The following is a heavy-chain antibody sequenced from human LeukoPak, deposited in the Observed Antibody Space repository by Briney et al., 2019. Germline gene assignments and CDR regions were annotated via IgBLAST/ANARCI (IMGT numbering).Heavy chain of an antibody. CDR2: IYYRGRT. V-gene: IGHV4-39*01. CDR1: GGSISSSPYY. D-gene: IGHD2-2*01. J-gene: IGHJ5*02. CDR3: ARHYLSDGILSTFDP. Sequence: SETLSLTCTVSGGSISSSPYYWGWIRQPPGKGLEWIGTIYYRGRTYSNPSLNSRVTISLDTSKNQFSLRLRSVTAADTALYYCARHYLSDGILSTFDPWGQGTLVTVSS.